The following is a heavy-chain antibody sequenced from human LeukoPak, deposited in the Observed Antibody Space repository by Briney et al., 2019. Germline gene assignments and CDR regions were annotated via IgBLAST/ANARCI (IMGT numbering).Heavy chain of an antibody. CDR1: GFTFSSYW. V-gene: IGHV3-23*01. CDR3: AKGSYYDSSGSFYFDY. J-gene: IGHJ4*02. CDR2: ISGSGDNT. Sequence: GGSLRLSCAASGFTFSSYWMSWVRQAPGKGLEWISGISGSGDNTYYADSVKGRFTISRDNSKNTLYVQVNSLGTEDTAAYYCAKGSYYDSSGSFYFDYWGQGTLVTVSS. D-gene: IGHD3-22*01.